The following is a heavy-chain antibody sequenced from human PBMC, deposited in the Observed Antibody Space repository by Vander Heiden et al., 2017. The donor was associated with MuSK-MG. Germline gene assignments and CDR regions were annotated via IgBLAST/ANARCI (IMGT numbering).Heavy chain of an antibody. J-gene: IGHJ6*03. Sequence: QVQLVQSGSELKKPGASVKVSCTTSGFPFINSAINWVRQSPGQGLEWMGWINTNTGDPTYAQDLTGRCVFSLDTSVNTAYLEINSLKSEDTGVYYCARERGIIVGATTISHHYMDVWGQGTTVTVSS. CDR3: ARERGIIVGATTISHHYMDV. V-gene: IGHV7-4-1*02. CDR2: INTNTGDP. CDR1: GFPFINSA. D-gene: IGHD1-26*01.